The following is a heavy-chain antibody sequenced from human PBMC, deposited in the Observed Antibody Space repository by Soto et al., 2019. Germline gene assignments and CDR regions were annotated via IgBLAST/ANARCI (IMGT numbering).Heavy chain of an antibody. CDR3: ARDLGYYDSSGYFDY. D-gene: IGHD3-22*01. V-gene: IGHV3-11*01. CDR1: GFTFSDSY. CDR2: ISSTGSLI. Sequence: PGGSLRLSCAASGFTFSDSYMAWIRQAPGKGLEWVSYISSTGSLISYADSVKGRFTISRDNAKNSLYLQMNSLRAEDTAVYYCARDLGYYDSSGYFDYWGQGTLVTV. J-gene: IGHJ4*02.